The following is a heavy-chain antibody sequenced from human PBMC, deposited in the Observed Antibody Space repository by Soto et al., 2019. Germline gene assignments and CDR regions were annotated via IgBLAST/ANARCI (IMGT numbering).Heavy chain of an antibody. CDR1: GGSFSGYY. V-gene: IGHV4-34*01. CDR3: ARGNADYGDYINWFDP. Sequence: QVQLQQWGAGLLKPSETLSLTCAVYGGSFSGYYWSWIRQPPGKGLEWIGEINHSGSTNYNPSLKRRVTISVDTSKNQFSLKLSSVTAADTAVYYCARGNADYGDYINWFDPWGQGTLVTVSS. D-gene: IGHD4-17*01. CDR2: INHSGST. J-gene: IGHJ5*02.